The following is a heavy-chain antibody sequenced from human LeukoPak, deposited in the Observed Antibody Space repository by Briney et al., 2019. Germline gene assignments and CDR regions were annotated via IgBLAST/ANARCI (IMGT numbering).Heavy chain of an antibody. V-gene: IGHV3-21*01. CDR2: ISSSSSYI. D-gene: IGHD2-21*02. CDR3: ARDPAEEYCGGDCYHDY. J-gene: IGHJ4*02. CDR1: GFTFSSYS. Sequence: GGSLRLSCAASGFTFSSYSMNWVRQAPGKGLEWVSSISSSSSYIYYADSVKGRFTISRDNAKNSLYLQMNGLRAEDTAVYYCARDPAEEYCGGDCYHDYWGQGTLVTVSS.